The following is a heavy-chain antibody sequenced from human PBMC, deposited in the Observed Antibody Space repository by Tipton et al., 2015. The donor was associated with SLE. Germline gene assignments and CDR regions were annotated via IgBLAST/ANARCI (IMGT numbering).Heavy chain of an antibody. D-gene: IGHD6-13*01. CDR3: ARGGITTPGTPYYYGVDV. CDR1: GGSVTNYY. CDR2: IYRNGNA. Sequence: TLSLTCTVSGGSVTNYYWSWIRQSPGRGLEWIAYIYRNGNAAYSPSLASRVTISIDTSKNQFSLRVNSVTTADTGVYFCARGGITTPGTPYYYGVDVWGQGTTVAVSS. V-gene: IGHV4-59*02. J-gene: IGHJ6*02.